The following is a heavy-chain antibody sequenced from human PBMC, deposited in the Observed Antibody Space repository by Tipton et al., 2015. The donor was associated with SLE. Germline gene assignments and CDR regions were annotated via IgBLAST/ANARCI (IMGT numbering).Heavy chain of an antibody. D-gene: IGHD5-12*01. CDR2: ISSSGSTM. CDR1: GFTFSSYE. V-gene: IGHV3-48*03. Sequence: SLRLSCAASGFTFSSYEMNWVRQALGKGLEWVSYISSSGSTMYYADSVKGRLTISRDKAKNSLYLQMNSLGAEDTAVYYCGRGQVADAFDIWGQGTMVTVSS. J-gene: IGHJ3*02. CDR3: GRGQVADAFDI.